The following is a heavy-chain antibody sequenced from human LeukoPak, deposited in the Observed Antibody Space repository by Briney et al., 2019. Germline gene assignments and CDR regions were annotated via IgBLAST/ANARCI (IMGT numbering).Heavy chain of an antibody. CDR3: ARQEARLYDY. V-gene: IGHV3-30-3*01. CDR1: GFTFNSYS. CDR2: ISYDGSNK. Sequence: PGRSLRLSCAASGFTFNSYSMHWVRQAPGKGLEWVAVISYDGSNKYYADSVKGRFTISRDNSKNTLYLQMNSLRTEDTAVFYCARQEARLYDYWGQGTLVTVSS. J-gene: IGHJ4*02.